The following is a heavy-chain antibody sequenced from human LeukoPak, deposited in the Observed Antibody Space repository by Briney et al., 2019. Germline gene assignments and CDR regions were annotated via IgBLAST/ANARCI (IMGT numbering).Heavy chain of an antibody. J-gene: IGHJ5*02. D-gene: IGHD6-19*01. Sequence: SETLSLTCSVSGGSVSSGISYWSWIRQPPGEGLEWIAYISDSGGSDYNPSLRGRVTISLDTSKNQFSLKLSSVTAADTAVYYCAREHAGMAVAGTGGSWFDPWGQGTLVTVSS. CDR3: AREHAGMAVAGTGGSWFDP. CDR2: ISDSGGS. CDR1: GGSVSSGISY. V-gene: IGHV4-61*01.